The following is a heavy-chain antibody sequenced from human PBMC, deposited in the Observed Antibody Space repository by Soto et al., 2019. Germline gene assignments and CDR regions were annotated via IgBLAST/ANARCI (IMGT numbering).Heavy chain of an antibody. CDR2: INPKSGGT. CDR3: ARGGTFAYDTSGYSVY. D-gene: IGHD3-22*01. CDR1: GYTFSAYY. J-gene: IGHJ4*02. Sequence: ASVKVSCKTSGYTFSAYYMHWVRQAPGQGLEWMGWINPKSGGTLYAQKFQGRVTMTRDTSISTDYMELSRLRSDDTAVYYCARGGTFAYDTSGYSVYWGQGTLVSVSS. V-gene: IGHV1-2*02.